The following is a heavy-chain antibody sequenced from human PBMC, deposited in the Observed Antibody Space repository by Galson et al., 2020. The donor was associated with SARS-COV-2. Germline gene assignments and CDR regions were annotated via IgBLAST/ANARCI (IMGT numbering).Heavy chain of an antibody. V-gene: IGHV4-59*13. CDR2: IYYNGRN. CDR1: GGPTSTYC. J-gene: IGHJ6*02. Sequence: SETLSLTCTVSGGPTSTYCNNWIRQPPGKGLEWIGYIYYNGRNNSNPSLESRVTMSLDTSKNQFSLKLNSVTAADTAVYYCARDLYSGYDRYFYYYGLEVWGQGTTVTVSS. D-gene: IGHD5-12*01. CDR3: ARDLYSGYDRYFYYYGLEV.